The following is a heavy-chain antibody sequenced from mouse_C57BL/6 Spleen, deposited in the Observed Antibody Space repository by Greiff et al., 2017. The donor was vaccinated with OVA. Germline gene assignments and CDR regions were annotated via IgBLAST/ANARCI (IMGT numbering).Heavy chain of an antibody. Sequence: QVHVKQPGTELVKPGASVKLSCKASGYTFTSYWMHWVKQRPGQGLEWIGNINPSNGGTNYNEKFKSKATLTVDKSSSTAYMQLSSLTSEDSAVYYCARPHYYGSSYFDYWGQGTTLTVSS. V-gene: IGHV1-53*01. CDR3: ARPHYYGSSYFDY. CDR1: GYTFTSYW. D-gene: IGHD1-1*01. J-gene: IGHJ2*01. CDR2: INPSNGGT.